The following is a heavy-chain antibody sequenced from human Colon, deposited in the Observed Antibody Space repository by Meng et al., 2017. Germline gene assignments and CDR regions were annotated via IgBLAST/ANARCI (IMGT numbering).Heavy chain of an antibody. V-gene: IGHV4-59*12. CDR3: AAHVGLRTYFGY. D-gene: IGHD3/OR15-3a*01. Sequence: VQLQASGLGLVQPSQTLSLTCSVSSGAIRNYYWGWVRQSPGKGLESIGSIYHSGSTTYNPSLMSRATISVDTSKNQFSRRLTSVTAADTAVYYCAAHVGLRTYFGYWGQGKMVTVSS. J-gene: IGHJ4*02. CDR1: SGAIRNYY. CDR2: IYHSGST.